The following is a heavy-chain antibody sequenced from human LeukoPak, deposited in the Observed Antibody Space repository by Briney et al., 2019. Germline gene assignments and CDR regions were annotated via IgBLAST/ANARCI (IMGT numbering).Heavy chain of an antibody. CDR1: GGSISSGGYY. V-gene: IGHV4-31*03. Sequence: PSETLSLTCTVSGGSISSGGYYWSWIRQHPWKGLEWIGYIYYSGSTYYNPSLKSRVTISVDTSKNQFSLKLSSVTAADTAVYYCARERGSSFDYWGQGTLVTVSS. CDR3: ARERGSSFDY. CDR2: IYYSGST. D-gene: IGHD1-26*01. J-gene: IGHJ4*02.